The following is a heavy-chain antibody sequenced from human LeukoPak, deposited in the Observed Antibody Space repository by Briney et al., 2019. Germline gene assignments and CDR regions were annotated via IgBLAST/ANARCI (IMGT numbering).Heavy chain of an antibody. CDR3: ARVESSGWSPGMALGMDY. CDR1: GGSISSYY. J-gene: IGHJ4*02. CDR2: IYYSGST. V-gene: IGHV4-59*01. D-gene: IGHD6-19*01. Sequence: SETLSLTCTVSGGSISSYYWSWLRQPPGKGLEWVGYIYYSGSTNYNPSLKSRVTISVDTSKNQFSLKLSSVTAADTAVYYCARVESSGWSPGMALGMDYWGQGTLVTVSS.